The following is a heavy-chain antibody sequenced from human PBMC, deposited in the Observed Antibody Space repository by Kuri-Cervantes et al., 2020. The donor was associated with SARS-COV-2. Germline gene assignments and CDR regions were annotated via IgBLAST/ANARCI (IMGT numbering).Heavy chain of an antibody. CDR2: TIHSGSP. V-gene: IGHV4-34*01. Sequence: SQTLSLTCAVYGASFSGYYWTWIRQAPGKGLEWIGETIHSGSPNYNPSLKSRVIVSMDTSKNQFSLRLTSVTAADTAVYYCARGRRFSGWYRGIDYWGQGTLVTVSS. CDR1: GASFSGYY. D-gene: IGHD6-19*01. J-gene: IGHJ4*02. CDR3: ARGRRFSGWYRGIDY.